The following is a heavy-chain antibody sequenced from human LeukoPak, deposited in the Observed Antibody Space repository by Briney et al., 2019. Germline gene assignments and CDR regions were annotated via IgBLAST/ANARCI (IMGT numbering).Heavy chain of an antibody. CDR3: ASVQQWLRVFDY. D-gene: IGHD6-19*01. CDR1: GGSFSGYY. Sequence: SETLSLTCAVYGGSFSGYYWSWIRQPPGKGLEWIGEINHSGSTNYNPSLKSRVTISVDTSKNQFSLKLSSVTAADTAVYYCASVQQWLRVFDYWGQGTLVTVSS. CDR2: INHSGST. V-gene: IGHV4-34*01. J-gene: IGHJ4*02.